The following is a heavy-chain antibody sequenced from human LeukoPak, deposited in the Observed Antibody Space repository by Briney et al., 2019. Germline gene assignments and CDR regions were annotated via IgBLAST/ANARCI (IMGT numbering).Heavy chain of an antibody. CDR3: ARDLPGIAVAGSFDY. CDR2: INPSGGST. J-gene: IGHJ4*02. V-gene: IGHV1-46*01. Sequence: ASVKVSCKASGYTFTSYYMHWVRQAPGQGLEWMGIINPSGGSTSYAQKFQGRVTMTRDTSTSTAYMELSSLRSEDTAVYYCARDLPGIAVAGSFDYWGQGTLVTVSS. CDR1: GYTFTSYY. D-gene: IGHD6-19*01.